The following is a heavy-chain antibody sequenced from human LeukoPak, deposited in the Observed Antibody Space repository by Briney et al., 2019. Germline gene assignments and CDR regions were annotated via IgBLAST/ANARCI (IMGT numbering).Heavy chain of an antibody. Sequence: GGSLRLSCAASGFTLNTHWMSCVRQAPGKGLEWVSAIGGGGVSTFYADSVKGRFTISRDNSKNTLYLQMSSLRAEDTAVYYCAKRNYYDSSGYYYDYWGQGTLVTVSS. J-gene: IGHJ4*02. CDR1: GFTLNTHW. CDR2: IGGGGVST. V-gene: IGHV3-23*01. D-gene: IGHD3-22*01. CDR3: AKRNYYDSSGYYYDY.